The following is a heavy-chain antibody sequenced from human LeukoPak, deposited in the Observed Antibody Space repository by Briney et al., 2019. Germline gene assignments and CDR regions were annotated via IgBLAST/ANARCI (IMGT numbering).Heavy chain of an antibody. CDR3: ARSFNVESGSSYYDY. CDR1: GYTFTAYY. CDR2: INPYSGGT. Sequence: ASVKVSCSASGYTFTAYYMNWLRQTPGQGLEWMGWINPYSGGTNYAQKFQGRVTMTRDTSISTASMEMSRLRSDDTAVYYCARSFNVESGSSYYDYWGQGNLGTVSS. V-gene: IGHV1-2*02. D-gene: IGHD2-21*01. J-gene: IGHJ4*02.